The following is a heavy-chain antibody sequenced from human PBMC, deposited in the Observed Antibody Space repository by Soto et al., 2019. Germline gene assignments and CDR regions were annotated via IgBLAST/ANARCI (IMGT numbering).Heavy chain of an antibody. D-gene: IGHD6-13*01. CDR2: IYWDDDK. V-gene: IGHV2-5*02. Sequence: QITLKESGPTLVKPTQTLTLTCTFSGFSLSTSGVGVGWIRQPPGKALEWLALIYWDDDKRYSPSLKSRLTTXKXNYXNQVVLTMTNMDPVDTATYYCAHSIAAAGTNWFDPWGQGTLVTVSS. CDR3: AHSIAAAGTNWFDP. J-gene: IGHJ5*02. CDR1: GFSLSTSGVG.